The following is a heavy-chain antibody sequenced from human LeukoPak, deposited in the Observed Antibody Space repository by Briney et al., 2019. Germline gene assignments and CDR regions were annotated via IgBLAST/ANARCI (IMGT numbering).Heavy chain of an antibody. Sequence: GGSLRLSCAASGFTFSSYAMSWVRQAPGKGLEWVSAISGSGGSTYYADSVKGRFTISRDNSKNTLYLQMNSLRAEDTAVYYCAKPEAEYYDSSGYYYGYWGQGTLVTVSS. D-gene: IGHD3-22*01. V-gene: IGHV3-23*01. CDR3: AKPEAEYYDSSGYYYGY. J-gene: IGHJ4*02. CDR2: ISGSGGST. CDR1: GFTFSSYA.